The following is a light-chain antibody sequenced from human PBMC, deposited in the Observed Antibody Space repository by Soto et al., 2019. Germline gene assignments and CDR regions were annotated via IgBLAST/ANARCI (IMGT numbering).Light chain of an antibody. CDR3: QQSYSTPRT. Sequence: DIQMTQSPSPLSASVGDRVTITCRASQSISNYLNWYQQKPGKAPKLLMYAASSLQSGVPSRFSGSGSGTDLTRTISSLQPEDFATYYCQQSYSTPRTFGQGTKVEIK. J-gene: IGKJ1*01. CDR1: QSISNY. V-gene: IGKV1-39*01. CDR2: AAS.